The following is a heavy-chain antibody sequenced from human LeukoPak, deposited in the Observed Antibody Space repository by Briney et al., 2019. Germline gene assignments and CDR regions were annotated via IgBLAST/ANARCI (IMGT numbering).Heavy chain of an antibody. CDR2: ISDTGGLT. CDR3: AKGGIISGYSIVV. Sequence: PGGSLRLSCAASGFTFSSYAMSWVRQAPGKGLEWVSAISDTGGLTYCAPSMKGRFTISRDNSRNTLFLQMNSLRAEDTAVYYCAKGGIISGYSIVVWGKGTTVTVSS. J-gene: IGHJ6*04. CDR1: GFTFSSYA. D-gene: IGHD1-26*01. V-gene: IGHV3-23*01.